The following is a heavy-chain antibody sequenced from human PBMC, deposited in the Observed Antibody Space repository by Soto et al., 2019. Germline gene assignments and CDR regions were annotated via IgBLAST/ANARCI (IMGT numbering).Heavy chain of an antibody. J-gene: IGHJ4*02. Sequence: QVQLVESGGGVVHPGRSLSLSCAGSGFIFSNYGMHWVRQAPGKGLEWVAFISYDGGETFYADSVKGRFTISRDNSKSTVFLHMNSLKKEDTAVYYCAITSVADASFDHWGQGTLVTVSS. V-gene: IGHV3-30*03. D-gene: IGHD5-12*01. CDR1: GFIFSNYG. CDR2: ISYDGGET. CDR3: AITSVADASFDH.